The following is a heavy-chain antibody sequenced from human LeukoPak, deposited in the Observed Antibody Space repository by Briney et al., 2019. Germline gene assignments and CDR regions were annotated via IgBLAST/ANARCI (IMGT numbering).Heavy chain of an antibody. CDR2: TRYDGSNK. V-gene: IGHV3-30*02. Sequence: GGSLRLSCAASGFTFSSYGMHWVRQAPGKGLEWVAFTRYDGSNKYYADSVKGRFTISRDNSKNTVYLQMNSLRAEDTAVYYCARSSYYDFWSGYFVGGFDYWGQGTLVTVSS. CDR1: GFTFSSYG. CDR3: ARSSYYDFWSGYFVGGFDY. D-gene: IGHD3-3*01. J-gene: IGHJ4*02.